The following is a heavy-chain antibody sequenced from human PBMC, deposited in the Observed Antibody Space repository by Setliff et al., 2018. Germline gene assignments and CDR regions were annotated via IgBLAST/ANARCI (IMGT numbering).Heavy chain of an antibody. CDR2: IYSSGST. J-gene: IGHJ4*02. CDR3: ARESRYYYDNLGTLDY. V-gene: IGHV4-30-4*08. Sequence: SETLSLTCTVSGYSISSGDYYWSWIRQPPGKGLEWIGYIYSSGSTYYNPSPKSRVSISVDTSKNQFSLKLSSVTAADTAVYYCARESRYYYDNLGTLDYWGQGTLVTVSS. D-gene: IGHD3-22*01. CDR1: GYSISSGDYY.